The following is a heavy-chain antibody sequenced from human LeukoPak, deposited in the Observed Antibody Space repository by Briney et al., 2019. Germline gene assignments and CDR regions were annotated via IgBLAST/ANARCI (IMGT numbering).Heavy chain of an antibody. CDR2: IIPIFGTA. V-gene: IGHV1-69*13. D-gene: IGHD3-22*01. Sequence: SVKVSCKASGGTFISYAISWVRQAPGQGLEWMGGIIPIFGTANYAQKFQGRVTITADESTSTAYMELSSLRSEDTAVYYCARDVAKNYYDSSGLDYWGQGTLVTVSS. CDR1: GGTFISYA. CDR3: ARDVAKNYYDSSGLDY. J-gene: IGHJ4*02.